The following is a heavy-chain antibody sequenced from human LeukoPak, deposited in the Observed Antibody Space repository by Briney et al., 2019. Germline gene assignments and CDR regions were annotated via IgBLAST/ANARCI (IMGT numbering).Heavy chain of an antibody. CDR2: IIPIFGTA. D-gene: IGHD3-10*01. V-gene: IGHV1-69*13. J-gene: IGHJ4*02. CDR1: GGTFSSYA. Sequence: SVKVSCKASGGTFSSYAISWVRQAPGQGLGWMGGIIPIFGTANYAQKFQGRVTITADESTSTAYMELSSLRSEDTAVYYCARDRLDYYGSGSYYNGLDYWGQGTLVTVSS. CDR3: ARDRLDYYGSGSYYNGLDY.